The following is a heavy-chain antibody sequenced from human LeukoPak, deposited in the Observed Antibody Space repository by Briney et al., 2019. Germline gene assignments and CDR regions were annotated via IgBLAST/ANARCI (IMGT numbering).Heavy chain of an antibody. CDR2: IIPIFGTA. D-gene: IGHD2-2*01. J-gene: IGHJ4*02. V-gene: IGHV1-69*13. CDR3: ARCSVVPAAYDY. CDR1: GGTFISYA. Sequence: ASVKVSCKASGGTFISYAISWLRQAPGQGLEWMGGIIPIFGTANYAQKFQGRVTITADESTSTAYMELSSLRSEDTALYYCARCSVVPAAYDYWGQGTLVTVSS.